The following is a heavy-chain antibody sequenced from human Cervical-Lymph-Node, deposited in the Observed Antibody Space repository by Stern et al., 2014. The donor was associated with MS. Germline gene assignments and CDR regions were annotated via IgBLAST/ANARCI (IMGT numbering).Heavy chain of an antibody. CDR3: ARDGDYDYVWWTHPIDY. CDR1: GYTFTSYG. CDR2: ISAYNGNT. V-gene: IGHV1-18*04. Sequence: QVQLVQSGAEVKKPGASVKVSCKASGYTFTSYGISRVRQAPGQGLEWMGWISAYNGNTNYAQKLQGRVTMTTDTSTSTAYMELRSLRSDDTAVYYCARDGDYDYVWWTHPIDYWGQGTLVTVSS. D-gene: IGHD3-16*01. J-gene: IGHJ4*02.